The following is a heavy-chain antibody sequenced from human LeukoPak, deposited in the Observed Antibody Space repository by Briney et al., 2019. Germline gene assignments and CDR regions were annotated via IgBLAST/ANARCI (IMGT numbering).Heavy chain of an antibody. CDR1: GGSISSGDYY. Sequence: SQTLSLTCTVSGGSISSGDYYWSWIRQPPGKGLEWIVYIYYSGSTYYNPSLKSRITISVDTSKNLFSLKLSSVTAADTAVYYCARDCVVAYPRGMDVWGQGTTVTVSS. CDR3: ARDCVVAYPRGMDV. CDR2: IYYSGST. V-gene: IGHV4-30-4*01. J-gene: IGHJ6*02. D-gene: IGHD2-15*01.